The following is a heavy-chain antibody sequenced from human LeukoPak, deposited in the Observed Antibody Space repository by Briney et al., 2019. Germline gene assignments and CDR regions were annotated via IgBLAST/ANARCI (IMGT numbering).Heavy chain of an antibody. V-gene: IGHV3-30*18. J-gene: IGHJ4*02. Sequence: GGSLRLSCAASGFSFSTFGMHWVRQTPGKGLEWVSHISKDESNKYYADSVKGRFTISRDTSKNTLFLQMNSLRAEDTAVYYCAKDNPVLEYWGQGTLVTVSS. CDR2: ISKDESNK. CDR1: GFSFSTFG. CDR3: AKDNPVLEY.